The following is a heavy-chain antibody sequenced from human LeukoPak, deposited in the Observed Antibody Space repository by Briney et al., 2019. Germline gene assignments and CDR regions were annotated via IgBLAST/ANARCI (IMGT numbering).Heavy chain of an antibody. CDR1: GFSANNNY. V-gene: IGHV3-53*01. Sequence: GGSLRLSCAPSGFSANNNYMNCVRHATGGGLEWVSLMDNFGYKHYADSVEGRVTISRDSSRNTVYLQLNSLRAEDTAVYYCAGGSYYGSGSRPGYIEYWGQGTLVTVSS. CDR2: MDNFGYK. D-gene: IGHD3-10*01. J-gene: IGHJ4*02. CDR3: AGGSYYGSGSRPGYIEY.